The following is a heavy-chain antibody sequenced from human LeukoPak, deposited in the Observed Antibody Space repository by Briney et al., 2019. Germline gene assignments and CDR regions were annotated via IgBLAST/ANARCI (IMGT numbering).Heavy chain of an antibody. CDR2: IYHSGST. Sequence: SQTLSLTCTVSGGSISSGGYYWSWIRQPPGKGLEWIGYIYHSGSTYYNPSLKSRVTISVDRSKNQFSLKLSSVTAADTAVYYCARGLYSSWSNDYWGQGTPVTVSS. J-gene: IGHJ4*02. CDR3: ARGLYSSWSNDY. CDR1: GGSISSGGYY. V-gene: IGHV4-30-2*01. D-gene: IGHD6-13*01.